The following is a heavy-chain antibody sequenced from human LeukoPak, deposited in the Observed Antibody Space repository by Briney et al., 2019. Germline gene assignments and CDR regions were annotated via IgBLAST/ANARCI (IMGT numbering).Heavy chain of an antibody. V-gene: IGHV3-30*03. CDR1: GFTFSSFA. D-gene: IGHD5-18*01. CDR2: MSYDGGHK. CDR3: ARSHSYGGKGPFDY. J-gene: IGHJ4*02. Sequence: PGGSLRLSCAAYGFTFSSFAMHWVRQAPGKGLEWVAVMSYDGGHKYYADSVKGRFTISRDNSKNTLYLQMNSLRAEDTAVYYCARSHSYGGKGPFDYWGQGTLVTVSS.